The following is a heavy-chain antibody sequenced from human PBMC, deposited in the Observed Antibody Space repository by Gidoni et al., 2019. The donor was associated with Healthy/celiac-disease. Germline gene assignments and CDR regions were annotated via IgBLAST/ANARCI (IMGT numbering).Heavy chain of an antibody. V-gene: IGHV2-70*15. J-gene: IGHJ6*02. Sequence: QVTLRESGPALVKPTQTLTLTCTFSGFSLSTSGMCVSWIRQPPGKALEWLARIDWDDDKYYSTSLKTRLTISKDTPKNQVVLTLTNMDPVDTATYYCARIYPQAAAGTGYYGMDVWGQGTTVTVSS. CDR1: GFSLSTSGMC. CDR2: IDWDDDK. D-gene: IGHD6-13*01. CDR3: ARIYPQAAAGTGYYGMDV.